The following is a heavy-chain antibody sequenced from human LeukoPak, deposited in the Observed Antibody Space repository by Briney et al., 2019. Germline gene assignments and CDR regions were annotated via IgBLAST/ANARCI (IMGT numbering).Heavy chain of an antibody. V-gene: IGHV4-34*01. J-gene: IGHJ5*02. D-gene: IGHD1-7*01. Sequence: PSETLSLTCAVYGGSFSGYYWSWIRQPPGKGLEWIGEINHSGSTNYNPSLKSRVTISVDTSKNQFSLKLSSVTAADTAVYYCARGGGLNWNYDHWFDRWGQGTLVTVSS. CDR3: ARGGGLNWNYDHWFDR. CDR1: GGSFSGYY. CDR2: INHSGST.